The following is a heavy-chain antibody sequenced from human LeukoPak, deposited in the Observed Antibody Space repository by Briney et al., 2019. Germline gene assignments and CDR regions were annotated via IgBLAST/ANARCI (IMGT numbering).Heavy chain of an antibody. CDR1: GFTFSSYA. V-gene: IGHV3-74*01. Sequence: GGSLRLSCAASGFTFSSYAMSWVRHAPGKGLVWVSRINHDGSTTNYVDSVKGRFTISRDNAKNTLYLQMNSLRAEDTAVFYCVRDRFYGMDVWGQGTTVTVSS. CDR3: VRDRFYGMDV. J-gene: IGHJ6*02. CDR2: INHDGSTT.